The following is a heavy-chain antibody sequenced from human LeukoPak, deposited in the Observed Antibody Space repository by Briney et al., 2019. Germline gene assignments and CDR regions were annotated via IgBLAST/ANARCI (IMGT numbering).Heavy chain of an antibody. D-gene: IGHD5-24*01. CDR2: LSGSGNAT. J-gene: IGHJ4*02. Sequence: PGGSLRLSCAASGFAFTNFAMSWVRQAPGKGLEWVSALSGSGNATYYADFVRGRLTISRDNSKNILYLQMNSLLAEDTAVYFCASQMAATSHWGQGILVTVSS. CDR3: ASQMAATSH. CDR1: GFAFTNFA. V-gene: IGHV3-23*01.